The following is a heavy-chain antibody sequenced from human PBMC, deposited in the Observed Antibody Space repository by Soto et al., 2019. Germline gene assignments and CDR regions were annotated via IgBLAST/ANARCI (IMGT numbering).Heavy chain of an antibody. CDR1: GFSLSTSGVG. CDR3: AHKGPEDWPLDY. V-gene: IGHV2-5*02. Sequence: QITLKESGPTLVRPTQTLTLTCAFSGFSLSTSGVGVGWIRQPPGKALEWLAVIYWDDSKHYSPSLRSRLTITNDTSKNHVVLTMTNMDPMDTGTYYCAHKGPEDWPLDYWGQGTLVTVSS. J-gene: IGHJ4*02. CDR2: IYWDDSK. D-gene: IGHD3-9*01.